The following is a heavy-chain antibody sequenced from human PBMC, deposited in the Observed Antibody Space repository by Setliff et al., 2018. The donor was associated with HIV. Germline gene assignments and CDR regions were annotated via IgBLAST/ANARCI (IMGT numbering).Heavy chain of an antibody. CDR3: AILDVDTTMVIYYGMDV. J-gene: IGHJ6*02. CDR2: ISSSGSSI. Sequence: PGGSLRLSCAGSGYSFSSYEMNWVRQGPGKGLEWVSYISSSGSSIYYADSAKGRFTISRDNAKNSLYLQMNSLRAEDTAVYYCAILDVDTTMVIYYGMDVWGQGTTVTVSS. V-gene: IGHV3-48*03. D-gene: IGHD5-18*01. CDR1: GYSFSSYE.